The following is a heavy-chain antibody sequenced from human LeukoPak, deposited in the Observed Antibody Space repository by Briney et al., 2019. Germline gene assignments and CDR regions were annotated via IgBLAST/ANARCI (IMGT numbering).Heavy chain of an antibody. J-gene: IGHJ6*03. D-gene: IGHD6-6*01. CDR3: ARERAARYYYYYMDV. Sequence: TSETLSLTCTVSGGSISSYYWSWIRQPAGKGLEWIGRIYTSGSTNYNPSLKSRVTMSVDTSKNQFSLKLSSVTAADTAVYYCARERAARYYYYYMDVWGKGTTVTVSS. CDR1: GGSISSYY. CDR2: IYTSGST. V-gene: IGHV4-4*07.